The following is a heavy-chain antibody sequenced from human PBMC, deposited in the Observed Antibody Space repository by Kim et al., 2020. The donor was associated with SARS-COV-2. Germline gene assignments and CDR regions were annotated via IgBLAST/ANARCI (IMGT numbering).Heavy chain of an antibody. V-gene: IGHV3-48*03. Sequence: GGSLRLSCAASGFTFSSYEMNWVRQAPGKGLEWVSYISSSGSTIHYADSVKGRFTISRDNAKNSMYLQMNSLRAEDTAVYYCARDWPNIADRPNFDYWGQGTLVTVSS. CDR3: ARDWPNIADRPNFDY. CDR2: ISSSGSTI. J-gene: IGHJ4*02. CDR1: GFTFSSYE. D-gene: IGHD6-6*01.